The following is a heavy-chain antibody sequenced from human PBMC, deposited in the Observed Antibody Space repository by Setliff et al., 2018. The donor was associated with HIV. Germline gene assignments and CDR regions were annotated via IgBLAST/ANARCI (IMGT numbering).Heavy chain of an antibody. Sequence: ETLSLTCAVYGGSFSGYYWSWIRQPPGKGLEWIGEINHSGSTNYNPSLKSRVTISVDTSKNQFSLKLSSVTAADTAVYYCARGSTGNDYWGQGTLVTVSS. CDR2: INHSGST. CDR1: GGSFSGYY. V-gene: IGHV4-34*01. D-gene: IGHD4-17*01. CDR3: ARGSTGNDY. J-gene: IGHJ4*02.